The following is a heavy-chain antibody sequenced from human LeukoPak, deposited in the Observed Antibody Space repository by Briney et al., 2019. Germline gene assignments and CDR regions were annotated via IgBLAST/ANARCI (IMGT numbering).Heavy chain of an antibody. Sequence: ESGPTLVNPTQTLTLTCSFSGFSLTTRPLGVGWIRQPPGKALEWLAVIYWDDDKRYNPSLKTRLTVTTATSKNQVVLIMTSMDPVDTATYYCAHRRSGYDWNHGDFDYWGQGTLVTVSP. CDR1: GFSLTTRPLG. D-gene: IGHD1-20*01. J-gene: IGHJ4*02. CDR2: IYWDDDK. CDR3: AHRRSGYDWNHGDFDY. V-gene: IGHV2-5*02.